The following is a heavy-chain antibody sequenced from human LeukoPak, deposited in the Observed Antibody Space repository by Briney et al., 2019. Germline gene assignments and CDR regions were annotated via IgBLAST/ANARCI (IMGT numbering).Heavy chain of an antibody. D-gene: IGHD3-16*01. CDR1: GLTFSNYW. J-gene: IGHJ4*02. CDR2: IKQDGSEK. V-gene: IGHV3-7*03. Sequence: GGSLRLSCAASGLTFSNYWMDWVRQAPGKGLEWVANIKQDGSEKNYVDSVKGRFIISGDNAKNSLYLQMNTLRADDTAVYYCARDGFGTGSNWGQGTLVTVSS. CDR3: ARDGFGTGSN.